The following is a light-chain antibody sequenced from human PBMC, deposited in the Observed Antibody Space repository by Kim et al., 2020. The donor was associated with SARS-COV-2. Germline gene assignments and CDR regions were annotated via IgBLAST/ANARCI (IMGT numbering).Light chain of an antibody. V-gene: IGKV1-39*01. J-gene: IGKJ1*01. CDR1: QHINDI. CDR2: GAS. Sequence: ASVKDRVTITCRASQHINDILNWYQQKPGKAPTLLISGASTLQSGVPSRFSGSGSGTDFTLTISSLKPEDSATYYCQQTFSTSWTFGQGTKVDIK. CDR3: QQTFSTSWT.